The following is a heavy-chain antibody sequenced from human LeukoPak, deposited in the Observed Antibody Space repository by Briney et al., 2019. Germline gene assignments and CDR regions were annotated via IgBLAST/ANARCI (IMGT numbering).Heavy chain of an antibody. V-gene: IGHV4-30-2*01. D-gene: IGHD3-22*01. CDR1: GGSISSGGYS. CDR3: ARGATMIAYYYYGMDV. Sequence: SQTLSLTCAVSGGSISSGGYSWSWIRQPPGQGLEWIGYIYHSGSTYYNPSLKSRVTISVDTSKNQFSLKLSSVTAADTAVYYCARGATMIAYYYYGMDVWGQGTTVTVSS. CDR2: IYHSGST. J-gene: IGHJ6*02.